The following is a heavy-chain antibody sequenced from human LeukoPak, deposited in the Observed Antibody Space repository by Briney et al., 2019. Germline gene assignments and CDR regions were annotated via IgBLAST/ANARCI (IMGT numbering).Heavy chain of an antibody. CDR1: GYTFTGYY. CDR3: ARDQGPHYDCSGYADY. D-gene: IGHD3-22*01. J-gene: IGHJ4*02. Sequence: ASVKVSCKASGYTFTGYYMHWVRQAPGQGLEWMGWINPNSGGTNYAQKFQGRVTMTRDTSISTAYMELSSLRSEDTAVYYCARDQGPHYDCSGYADYWGQGTLVTVSS. V-gene: IGHV1-2*02. CDR2: INPNSGGT.